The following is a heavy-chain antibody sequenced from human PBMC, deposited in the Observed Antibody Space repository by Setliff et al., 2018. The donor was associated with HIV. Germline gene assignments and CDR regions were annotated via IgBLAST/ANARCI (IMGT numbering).Heavy chain of an antibody. D-gene: IGHD6-13*01. Sequence: GGSLRLSCAASGFNFSSHTMNWVRQAPGKGLEWVSSISSSSSYIYYADSVKGRFTISRDNSKNTLYLQMGSLRAEDMAVYYCARVLRGAAGCLDYWGQGTLVTVSS. V-gene: IGHV3-21*01. CDR3: ARVLRGAAGCLDY. CDR2: ISSSSSYI. CDR1: GFNFSSHT. J-gene: IGHJ4*02.